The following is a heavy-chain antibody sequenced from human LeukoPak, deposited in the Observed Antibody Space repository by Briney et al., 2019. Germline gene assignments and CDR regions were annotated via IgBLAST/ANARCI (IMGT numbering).Heavy chain of an antibody. Sequence: SETLSLTCTVSGGSISSSSYYWSWIRQPPGKGLEWIGEINHSGSTNYNPSLKSRVTISVDTSKNQFSLKLSSVTAADTAMYYCARGLRLVVPAANNWFDPWGQGTLVTVSS. D-gene: IGHD2-2*01. V-gene: IGHV4-39*07. J-gene: IGHJ5*02. CDR1: GGSISSSSYY. CDR2: INHSGST. CDR3: ARGLRLVVPAANNWFDP.